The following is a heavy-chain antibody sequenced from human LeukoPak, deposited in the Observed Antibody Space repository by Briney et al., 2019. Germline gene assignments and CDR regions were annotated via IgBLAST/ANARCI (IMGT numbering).Heavy chain of an antibody. D-gene: IGHD2-2*01. Sequence: GGSLRLSCAASRFTFSSYALSWVRQAPGKGLEWVSAISGSGDSTYYVDSVKGRFTISRDNSKNTLYLQMSSLRAGGPGVYYCAKGHGPAAIWGQGTMVTVSS. CDR2: ISGSGDST. CDR3: AKGHGPAAI. CDR1: RFTFSSYA. V-gene: IGHV3-23*01. J-gene: IGHJ3*02.